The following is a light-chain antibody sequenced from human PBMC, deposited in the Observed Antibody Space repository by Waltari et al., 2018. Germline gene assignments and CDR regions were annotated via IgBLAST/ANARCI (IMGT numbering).Light chain of an antibody. V-gene: IGKV1-39*01. J-gene: IGKJ2*01. CDR2: AAS. Sequence: DTQMTKSPSALSPARVKRVAITSRAVQACKIDLLWYQQRTGRAPKLLIHAASRLYNGVTSRFSGGGSGTDFSLTINGLEPEDSAIYYCLQSYNLPPTFGQGAKLEI. CDR1: QACKID. CDR3: LQSYNLPPT.